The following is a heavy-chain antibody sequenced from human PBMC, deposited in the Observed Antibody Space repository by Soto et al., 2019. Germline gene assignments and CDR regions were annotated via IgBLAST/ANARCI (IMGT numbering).Heavy chain of an antibody. CDR2: LSSNGVGT. V-gene: IGHV3-64*01. D-gene: IGHD6-6*01. J-gene: IGHJ6*03. Sequence: EVQLAESGGGLAQPGGSLRLSCAASGFTLSGYAMDWVRQAPGKGLEYVSGLSSNGVGTYYANSVQCRFTISRDNSKNTVYLQMGSLRPEDMAVYYCARRARPDFYYMTVWGKGTTVTVCS. CDR1: GFTLSGYA. CDR3: ARRARPDFYYMTV.